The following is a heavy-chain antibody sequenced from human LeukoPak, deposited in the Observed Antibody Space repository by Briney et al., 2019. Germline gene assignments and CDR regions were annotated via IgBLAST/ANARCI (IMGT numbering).Heavy chain of an antibody. D-gene: IGHD6-19*01. CDR1: GFTFSSYW. V-gene: IGHV3-74*01. Sequence: GGSLRLSCAASGFTFSSYWMHWVRQAPGKGLVWVSRINSDGSTTSYADSVMGRFTISRVNAKNTLYLQMNSLRAEDTAVYYCARVIYSGWEGELSDWGQGTLVTVSS. J-gene: IGHJ4*02. CDR3: ARVIYSGWEGELSD. CDR2: INSDGSTT.